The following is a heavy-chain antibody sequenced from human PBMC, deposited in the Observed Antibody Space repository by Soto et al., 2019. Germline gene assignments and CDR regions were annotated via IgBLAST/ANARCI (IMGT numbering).Heavy chain of an antibody. Sequence: QLQLQESGSGLVKPSQTLSLTCAVSGGSISSGGYSWSWIRQPPGKGLEWIGYIYHSGSTYYNPSLKSRVTISVDRSKNQFPLKLSSVTAADTAVYYCARRKLAYCGGDCYYFDYWGQGTLVTVSS. CDR1: GGSISSGGYS. D-gene: IGHD2-21*02. CDR2: IYHSGST. V-gene: IGHV4-30-2*01. CDR3: ARRKLAYCGGDCYYFDY. J-gene: IGHJ4*02.